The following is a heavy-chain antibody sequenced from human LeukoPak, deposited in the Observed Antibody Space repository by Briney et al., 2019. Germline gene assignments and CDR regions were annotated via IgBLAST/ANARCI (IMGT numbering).Heavy chain of an antibody. CDR3: ARGRYSSSSGDFDY. J-gene: IGHJ4*02. CDR1: GFTFSSYS. CDR2: ISSSSSTI. Sequence: GGSLRLSCAASGFTFSSYSMNWVRQAPGKGLEWVSYISSSSSTIYYADSVKGRFTNSRDNAKNSLYLQMNSLRAEDTAVYYCARGRYSSSSGDFDYWGQGTLVTVSS. V-gene: IGHV3-48*01. D-gene: IGHD6-6*01.